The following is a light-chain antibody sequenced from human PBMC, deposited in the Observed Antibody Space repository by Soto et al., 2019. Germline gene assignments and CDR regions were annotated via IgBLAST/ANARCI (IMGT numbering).Light chain of an antibody. J-gene: IGKJ1*01. CDR3: QQYDTSLSWT. CDR1: QSVSSSY. CDR2: GAS. Sequence: EIVLTQSPGTLSLSPGEIATLSCRASQSVSSSYLAWYQHKPGQAPRLLIYGASSRATGIPDRFSGSGSGTDFTLTISRLEPEDLAVYYCQQYDTSLSWTFGQGPKVEIK. V-gene: IGKV3-20*01.